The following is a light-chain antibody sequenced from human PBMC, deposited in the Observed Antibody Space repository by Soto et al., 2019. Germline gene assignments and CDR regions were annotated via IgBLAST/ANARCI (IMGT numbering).Light chain of an antibody. J-gene: IGKJ1*01. Sequence: DIVMTQSPDSLAVSLGERATINCKSSQSVLYSSNNKNYLAWYQQKPGQPPKLLIYWASTRESGVPDRFSGSGSGTDFTLNISSLQAEDVAVYYCHQYYTIPRTFGQGTKVEIK. V-gene: IGKV4-1*01. CDR1: QSVLYSSNNKNY. CDR2: WAS. CDR3: HQYYTIPRT.